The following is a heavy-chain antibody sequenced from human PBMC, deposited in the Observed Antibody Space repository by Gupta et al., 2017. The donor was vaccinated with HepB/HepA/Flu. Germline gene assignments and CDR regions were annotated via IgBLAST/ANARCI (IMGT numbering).Heavy chain of an antibody. D-gene: IGHD3-10*01. V-gene: IGHV1-8*03. CDR1: GYTFTSYD. CDR3: ARAPMVRGVVTTNWFDP. J-gene: IGHJ5*02. CDR2: MNPNSGNT. Sequence: QVQLVQSGAEVKKPGASVKVSCKASGYTFTSYDINWVRQATGQGLEWMGWMNPNSGNTCYAQKFQGRVTITRNTSISTAYMQLSSLRSEDTAVYYCARAPMVRGVVTTNWFDPWGQGTLVTVSS.